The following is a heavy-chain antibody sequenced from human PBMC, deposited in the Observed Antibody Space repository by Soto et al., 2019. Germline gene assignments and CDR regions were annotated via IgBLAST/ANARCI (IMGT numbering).Heavy chain of an antibody. CDR2: TSNSWST. CDR1: GGSITSRGYY. D-gene: IGHD2-2*01. Sequence: QVQLQESGPGLVKPSQTLSLTCTVSGGSITSRGYYWSWIRHHPGEGLEWIGFTSNSWSTSYNPSLKGRVTISVDTSSNQFSLNLKSVTAADTAVYYCARGGGSTKVDYWGQGTLVTVSP. V-gene: IGHV4-31*03. J-gene: IGHJ4*02. CDR3: ARGGGSTKVDY.